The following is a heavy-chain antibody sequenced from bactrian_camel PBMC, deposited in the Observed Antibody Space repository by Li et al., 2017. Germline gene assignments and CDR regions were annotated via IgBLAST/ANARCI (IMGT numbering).Heavy chain of an antibody. CDR3: ATGQCDGAHCPMGVGPY. CDR1: GFTFDDYA. Sequence: VQLVESGGGLVQPGGSLRLSCAASGFTFDDYAMGWIRQAPGKGLEWVSTTGSGGTSTYYADSVKGRFTISRDNDKNTLYLQLNSLKTEDTAVYYCATGQCDGAHCPMGVGPYWGQGTQVTVS. CDR2: TGSGGTST. V-gene: IGHV3-1*01. J-gene: IGHJ4*01. D-gene: IGHD3*01.